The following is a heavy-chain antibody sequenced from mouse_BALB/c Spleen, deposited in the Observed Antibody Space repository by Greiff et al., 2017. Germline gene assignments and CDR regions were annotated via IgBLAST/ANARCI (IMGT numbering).Heavy chain of an antibody. Sequence: EVKLVESGPSLVKPSQTLSLTCSVTGDSITSGYWNWIRKFPGNKLEYMGYISYSGSTYYNPSLKSRISITRDTSKNQYYLQLNSVTTEDTATYYCAKSYYYGSQEFAYWGQGTLVTVSA. D-gene: IGHD1-1*01. J-gene: IGHJ3*01. CDR1: GDSITSGY. CDR3: AKSYYYGSQEFAY. V-gene: IGHV3-8*02. CDR2: ISYSGST.